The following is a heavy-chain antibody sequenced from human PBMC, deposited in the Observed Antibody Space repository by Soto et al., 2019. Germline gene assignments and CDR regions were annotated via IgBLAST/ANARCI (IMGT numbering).Heavy chain of an antibody. CDR1: GYTLTELS. V-gene: IGHV1-24*01. Sequence: ASVKVSCKVSGYTLTELSMHWVRQAPGKGLEWMGGFDPEDGETIYAQKFQGRVTMTEDTSTDTAYMELSSLRSEDTAVYYCATEGRYNWNGGGWFDPWGQGTLVTVSS. J-gene: IGHJ5*02. CDR2: FDPEDGET. D-gene: IGHD1-1*01. CDR3: ATEGRYNWNGGGWFDP.